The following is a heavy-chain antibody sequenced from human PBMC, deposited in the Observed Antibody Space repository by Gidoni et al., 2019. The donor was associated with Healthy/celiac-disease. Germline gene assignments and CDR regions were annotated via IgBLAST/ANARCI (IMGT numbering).Heavy chain of an antibody. V-gene: IGHV1-69*01. D-gene: IGHD5-18*01. Sequence: QVQLVQSGAEVKKSGSSVKVSCKASGGTFSSYAISWVRQAPGQGLAWMGGIIPSFGTANYAQNFQGRVTITADESTSTAYMELSSLRSEDTAVYYCARDTAMVYPNYYYYGMDVWGQGTTVTVSS. CDR3: ARDTAMVYPNYYYYGMDV. J-gene: IGHJ6*02. CDR1: GGTFSSYA. CDR2: IIPSFGTA.